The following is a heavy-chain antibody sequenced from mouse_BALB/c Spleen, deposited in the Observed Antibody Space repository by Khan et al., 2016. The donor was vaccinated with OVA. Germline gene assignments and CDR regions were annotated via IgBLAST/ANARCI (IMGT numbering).Heavy chain of an antibody. D-gene: IGHD2-10*02. CDR2: INPYNGGT. Sequence: VRLQQSGPELVKPGASMKISCRASGYSFTDYTMNWVKQSHGKSLEWIGLINPYNGGTSYNQKFKGKATLTVDKSSSTAYMELLSLTSEDSADDYCARSGYGNFAYWGQGTLVTVSA. J-gene: IGHJ3*01. CDR3: ARSGYGNFAY. CDR1: GYSFTDYT. V-gene: IGHV1-18*01.